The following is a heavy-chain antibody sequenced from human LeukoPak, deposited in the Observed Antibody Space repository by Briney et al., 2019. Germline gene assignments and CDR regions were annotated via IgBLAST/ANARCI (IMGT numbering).Heavy chain of an antibody. Sequence: SVKVSCKASGGTFNTYSICWVRQAPGQGLEWMGRIIPIFDTTTYAQKFQGRVTITTDESSSTAYMELSSLGSEDTAVYYCARNPRTPGDYMDVWGKGTTVTVSS. CDR2: IIPIFDTT. V-gene: IGHV1-69*05. CDR3: ARNPRTPGDYMDV. D-gene: IGHD1-14*01. J-gene: IGHJ6*03. CDR1: GGTFNTYS.